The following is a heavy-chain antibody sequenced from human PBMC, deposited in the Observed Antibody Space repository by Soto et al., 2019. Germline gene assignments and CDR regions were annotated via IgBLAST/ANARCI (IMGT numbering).Heavy chain of an antibody. CDR3: ATSPSGTSPGGYYRFMAV. CDR2: TSGSGGGS. V-gene: IGHV3-23*01. D-gene: IGHD2-2*01. Sequence: LLEAGGGLVHPGGSLRLSCSASRSSFSSYAMNWVRQLPGKGLEWVSSTSGSGGGSVYGDSVRGRFTVSRDNQGSTVYLQMNNLGADDTAEYYCATSPSGTSPGGYYRFMAVWGKGTPVIVSS. J-gene: IGHJ6*03. CDR1: RSSFSSYA.